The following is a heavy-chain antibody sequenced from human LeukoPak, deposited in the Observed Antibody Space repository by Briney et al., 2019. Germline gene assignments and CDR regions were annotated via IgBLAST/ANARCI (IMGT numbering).Heavy chain of an antibody. J-gene: IGHJ4*02. Sequence: PGGSLRLSCAASGFTFSSYAMSWVRQAPGKGLEWVSTAGTYGATYYADSVKGRFTISRDNSKNTLCVQMNSLRAEDTAVYYCAKRRSEYYFDQWGQGTLVTVSS. D-gene: IGHD3-3*01. CDR1: GFTFSSYA. CDR3: AKRRSEYYFDQ. CDR2: AGTYGAT. V-gene: IGHV3-23*01.